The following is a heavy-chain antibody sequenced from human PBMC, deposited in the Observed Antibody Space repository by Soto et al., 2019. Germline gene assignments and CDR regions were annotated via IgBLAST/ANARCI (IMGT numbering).Heavy chain of an antibody. J-gene: IGHJ4*02. D-gene: IGHD6-19*01. Sequence: SETLSLTCTVSGGSINNYYWSWIRQPPGKGLEWIGYIYHSGSTDYNPSLKSRVTISVDTSKNQFSLKLSSVTAADTAVYYCERGVDRQWADYWGQGALVTVSS. V-gene: IGHV4-59*01. CDR3: ERGVDRQWADY. CDR2: IYHSGST. CDR1: GGSINNYY.